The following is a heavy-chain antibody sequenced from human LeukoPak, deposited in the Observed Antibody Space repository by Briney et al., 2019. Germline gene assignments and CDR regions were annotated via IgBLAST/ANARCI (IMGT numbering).Heavy chain of an antibody. J-gene: IGHJ4*02. CDR3: AKGAYDYIEIAYFDY. V-gene: IGHV3-23*01. D-gene: IGHD5-12*01. CDR2: IIGSSGST. CDR1: GFSFNNYA. Sequence: GGSLRLSCVASGFSFNNYAMNWVRQAPGKGLEWVSLIIGSSGSTFYADSVKGRFTISRDKSKNTLYLQMNSLRAEDTAVYYCAKGAYDYIEIAYFDYWGQGSLVTVSS.